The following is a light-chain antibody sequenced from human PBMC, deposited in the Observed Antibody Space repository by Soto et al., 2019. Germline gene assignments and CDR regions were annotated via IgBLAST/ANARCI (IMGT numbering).Light chain of an antibody. J-gene: IGKJ4*01. CDR3: QQGISFPST. CDR2: AAS. V-gene: IGKV1-12*02. Sequence: DIQMTQSPSSVSASVGDRVTITCRASHAISNCLAWYQQKPGKAPKLLIYAASSLPIGFPSRFSGSGSGTDFTRTISILQPEDFATYYCQQGISFPSTFGGGIKVDIK. CDR1: HAISNC.